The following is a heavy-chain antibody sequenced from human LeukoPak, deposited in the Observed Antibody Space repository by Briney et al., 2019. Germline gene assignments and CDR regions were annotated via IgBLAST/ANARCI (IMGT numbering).Heavy chain of an antibody. J-gene: IGHJ4*02. CDR3: ARVAPRDRWLQFDY. V-gene: IGHV4-30-4*01. CDR1: GGSISSGDYY. D-gene: IGHD5-24*01. CDR2: IYYSGST. Sequence: SETLSLTCTVSGGSISSGDYYWSWIRQPPGKGLEWIGYIYYSGSTYYNPSLKSRVTISVDTSKNQFSLKLSSVTAADTAVYYCARVAPRDRWLQFDYWGQGTLVTVSS.